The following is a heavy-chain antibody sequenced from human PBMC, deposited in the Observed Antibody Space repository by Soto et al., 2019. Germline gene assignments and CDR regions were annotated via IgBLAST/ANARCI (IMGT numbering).Heavy chain of an antibody. J-gene: IGHJ4*02. CDR3: ARDADAYYYDSSGYYHAGY. V-gene: IGHV3-33*01. D-gene: IGHD3-22*01. CDR1: GFTFSSYG. CDR2: IWYDGSNK. Sequence: QVQLVESGGGVVQPGRSLRLSCAASGFTFSSYGMHWVRQAPGKGLEWVAAIWYDGSNKYYADSVKGRFTISRDNSKNTLYLQMNSLRAEDTAVYYCARDADAYYYDSSGYYHAGYWGQGTLVTVSS.